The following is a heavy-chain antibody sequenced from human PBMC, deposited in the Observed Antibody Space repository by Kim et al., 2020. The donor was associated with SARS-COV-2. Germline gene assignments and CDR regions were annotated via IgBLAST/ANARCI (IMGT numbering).Heavy chain of an antibody. V-gene: IGHV3-23*01. J-gene: IGHJ4*02. D-gene: IGHD3-22*01. Sequence: GGSLRLSCAASGFTFSSYAMSWVRQAPGKGLEWVSAISGSGGSTYYADSVKGRFTISRDNSKNTLYLQMNSLRAEDTAVYYCAKRPTYYYDSSGRGNYFDYWGQGTLVTVSS. CDR3: AKRPTYYYDSSGRGNYFDY. CDR1: GFTFSSYA. CDR2: ISGSGGST.